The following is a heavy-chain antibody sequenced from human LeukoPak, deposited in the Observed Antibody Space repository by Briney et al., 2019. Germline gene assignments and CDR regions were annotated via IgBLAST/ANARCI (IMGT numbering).Heavy chain of an antibody. CDR1: GFTISTNY. CDR3: ARGEGSSWYFDY. Sequence: PGGSLRLSCAASGFTISTNYMSWVRQAPGKGLEWVSVIYRDGSTYYADSVKGRFTISRDNSKNTLYLQMNSLRAEDTAAYYCARGEGSSWYFDYWGKGNLVTVSS. D-gene: IGHD6-13*01. J-gene: IGHJ4*02. V-gene: IGHV3-53*01. CDR2: IYRDGST.